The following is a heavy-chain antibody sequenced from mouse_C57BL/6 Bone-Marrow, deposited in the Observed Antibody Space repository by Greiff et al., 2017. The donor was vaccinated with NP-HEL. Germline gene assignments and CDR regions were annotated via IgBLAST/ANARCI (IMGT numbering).Heavy chain of an antibody. V-gene: IGHV5-2*01. CDR3: ASRIRGFDYDMDY. J-gene: IGHJ4*01. CDR1: EYEFPSHD. CDR2: INSDGGST. D-gene: IGHD2-4*01. Sequence: EVKLVESGGGLVQPGESLKLSCESNEYEFPSHDMSWVRKTPEKRLELVAAINSDGGSTYYTDTMERRFSISRDNTKKTLYLEKRRLRCEDTALYYGASRIRGFDYDMDYWGKGTSVTVSS.